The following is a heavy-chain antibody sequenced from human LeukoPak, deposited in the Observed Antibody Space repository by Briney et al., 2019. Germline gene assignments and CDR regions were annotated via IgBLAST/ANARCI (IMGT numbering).Heavy chain of an antibody. V-gene: IGHV3-7*01. CDR3: ARPPNIAAAGQD. CDR2: IKRDGSEK. CDR1: GFSLSAYW. Sequence: GGSLRLSCAASGFSLSAYWMTWVRQAPGKGLEWVANIKRDGSEKYYIDSVKGRFTISRDNAKNLLYLQMNNLRAEDTGVYYCARPPNIAAAGQDWGQGTLVTVSS. D-gene: IGHD6-13*01. J-gene: IGHJ4*02.